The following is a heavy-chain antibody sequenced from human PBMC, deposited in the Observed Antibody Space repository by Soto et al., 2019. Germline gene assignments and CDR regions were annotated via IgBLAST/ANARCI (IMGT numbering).Heavy chain of an antibody. J-gene: IGHJ6*02. CDR2: ISAYNGNT. V-gene: IGHV1-18*01. CDR3: ARDWRGHYYYYGMDV. Sequence: GASVKVSCKASGYTFTSYGISWVRQAPGQGLEWMGWISAYNGNTSYAQKLQGRVTMTTDTSTSTAYMELRSLRSDDTAVYYCARDWRGHYYYYGMDVWGQGTTVTVSS. CDR1: GYTFTSYG. D-gene: IGHD3-10*01.